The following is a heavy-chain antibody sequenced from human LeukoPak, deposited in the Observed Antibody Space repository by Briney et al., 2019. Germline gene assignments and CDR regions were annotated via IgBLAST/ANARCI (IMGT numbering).Heavy chain of an antibody. D-gene: IGHD1-26*01. V-gene: IGHV3-48*02. CDR1: GFTFSTYR. Sequence: PGGSLRLSCAASGFTFSTYRMNWVRQAPGKGLEWLSYISSGSNTIFYADSVKGRFTISRDNAKNSLFLQVNSLRDEDTAVYYCARGSYYAPYYFDYRGQGTLVTVSS. J-gene: IGHJ4*02. CDR2: ISSGSNTI. CDR3: ARGSYYAPYYFDY.